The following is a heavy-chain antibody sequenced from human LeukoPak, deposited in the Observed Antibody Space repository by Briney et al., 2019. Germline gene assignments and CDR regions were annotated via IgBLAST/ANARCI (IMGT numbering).Heavy chain of an antibody. CDR1: GFTFSSYA. CDR3: AKARAAAGTVGAFDI. CDR2: IIGSGGDT. Sequence: PGGSLRLSCAASGFTFSSYAMSWVRQAPGKGLEWVSTIIGSGGDTYYADSVKGRFTISRDTSKNMLYLQMNSLRAEDTAVYYCAKARAAAGTVGAFDIWGQGTMVTVSS. D-gene: IGHD6-13*01. J-gene: IGHJ3*02. V-gene: IGHV3-23*01.